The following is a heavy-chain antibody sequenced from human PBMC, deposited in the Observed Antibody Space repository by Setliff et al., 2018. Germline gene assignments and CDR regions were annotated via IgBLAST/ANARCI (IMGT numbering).Heavy chain of an antibody. CDR1: GGSISSYY. CDR2: IYIGGSA. J-gene: IGHJ4*02. V-gene: IGHV4-4*07. CDR3: ARSFSRREKFLLDY. Sequence: SETLSLTCTVSGGSISSYYWSWIWQPAGKGLEWIGHIYIGGSANYNPSLKSRVTISIDTSKNQFSLKLNSVTAADTAVYYCARSFSRREKFLLDYWGQGALVTVS.